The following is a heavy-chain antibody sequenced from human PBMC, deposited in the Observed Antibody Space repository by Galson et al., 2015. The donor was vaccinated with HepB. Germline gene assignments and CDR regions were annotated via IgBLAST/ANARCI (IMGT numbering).Heavy chain of an antibody. J-gene: IGHJ6*02. CDR1: GYTFTSYA. D-gene: IGHD3-10*01. CDR2: INTNTGNP. V-gene: IGHV7-4-1*02. CDR3: ARGTLATEYGSGSYYLYYYYYGMDV. Sequence: SVKVSCKASGYTFTSYAMNWVRQAPGQGLEWMGWINTNTGNPTYAQGFTGRFVFSLDTSVSTAYLQISSLKAEDTAVYYCARGTLATEYGSGSYYLYYYYYGMDVWGQGTTVTVSS.